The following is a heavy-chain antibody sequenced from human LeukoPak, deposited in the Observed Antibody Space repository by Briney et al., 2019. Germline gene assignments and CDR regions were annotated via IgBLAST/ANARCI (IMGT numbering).Heavy chain of an antibody. CDR3: ARLAYSSGWIDY. V-gene: IGHV4-39*01. Sequence: SETLSLTCTVSGGSISSSSYYWGWIRQPPGKGLEWIGSIYYSGSTYYNPSLKSRVTISVVTSKNQFSLELSSVTAADTAVYYCARLAYSSGWIDYWGQGTLVTVSS. D-gene: IGHD6-19*01. CDR1: GGSISSSSYY. CDR2: IYYSGST. J-gene: IGHJ4*02.